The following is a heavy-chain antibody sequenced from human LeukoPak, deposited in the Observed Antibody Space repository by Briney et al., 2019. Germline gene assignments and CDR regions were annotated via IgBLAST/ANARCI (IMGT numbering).Heavy chain of an antibody. CDR3: ARAVGGTNDY. D-gene: IGHD6-19*01. CDR1: GFTFSSYS. J-gene: IGHJ4*02. Sequence: GRSLRLSCAASGFTFSSYSMNWVRQAPGKGLEWVSYISSSSSTIYYADSVKGRFTISRDNAKNTLYLQMNSLRAEDTAVYYCARAVGGTNDYWGQGTLVTVSS. CDR2: ISSSSSTI. V-gene: IGHV3-48*04.